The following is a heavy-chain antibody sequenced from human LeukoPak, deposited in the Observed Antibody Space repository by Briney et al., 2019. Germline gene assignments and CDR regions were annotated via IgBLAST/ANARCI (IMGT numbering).Heavy chain of an antibody. CDR2: IKTKTDGGTT. Sequence: GGSLRLSCAAPGFTFNNAWMNWVRQAPGKGLECVGRIKTKTDGGTTDYAAPVKGRFPLSRDDSKNTLYLQMNSLKTEDTAVYYCATDFSGYLYPLLDYWGQGTLVTVSS. D-gene: IGHD3-22*01. CDR3: ATDFSGYLYPLLDY. V-gene: IGHV3-15*01. CDR1: GFTFNNAW. J-gene: IGHJ4*02.